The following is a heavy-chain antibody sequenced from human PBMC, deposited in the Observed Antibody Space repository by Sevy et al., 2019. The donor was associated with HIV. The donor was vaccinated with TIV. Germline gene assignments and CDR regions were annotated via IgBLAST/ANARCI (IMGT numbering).Heavy chain of an antibody. D-gene: IGHD5-12*01. CDR2: ISNDGGNQ. V-gene: IGHV3-30*18. Sequence: GGSLRLSCAASGFTFRSYGMHWVRQAPGKGLEWVAVISNDGGNQYYADSVKGRFTISRDNSKNTVYLQMNSLRAEDTAGYYCAKDVSDGYNYFLDFWGQGALVTVSS. J-gene: IGHJ4*02. CDR1: GFTFRSYG. CDR3: AKDVSDGYNYFLDF.